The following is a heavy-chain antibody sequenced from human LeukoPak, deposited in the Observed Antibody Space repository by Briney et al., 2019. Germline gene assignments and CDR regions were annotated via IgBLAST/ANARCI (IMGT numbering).Heavy chain of an antibody. CDR3: AEDIFGSKYCTSASCSSGGNF. D-gene: IGHD2-2*01. CDR2: ISGSGSNT. Sequence: GGSLRLSCAASGFTFSYYAMSWVRQAPGKGLEWVSAISGSGSNTYYADSVKGRFTISRDKSKNTLYLQMNSLRAEETAVYYCAEDIFGSKYCTSASCSSGGNFWGQGTLVTVSS. J-gene: IGHJ4*02. V-gene: IGHV3-23*01. CDR1: GFTFSYYA.